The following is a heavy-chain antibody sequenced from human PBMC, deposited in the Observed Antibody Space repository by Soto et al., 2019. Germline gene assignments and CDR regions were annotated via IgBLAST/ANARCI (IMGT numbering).Heavy chain of an antibody. Sequence: QVPLVQSGVEVKKPGASVRVSCTSSGYTFNTFGISWVRQAPGQGLEWMGWIYAYNGNVDYAQKFQGRVTMTTDTVTRTAYMELRSLTSDDTAAYFCTRAIAGGYGHTTLDYWGQGTLVTVSS. J-gene: IGHJ4*02. CDR2: IYAYNGNV. V-gene: IGHV1-18*01. CDR3: TRAIAGGYGHTTLDY. CDR1: GYTFNTFG. D-gene: IGHD5-18*01.